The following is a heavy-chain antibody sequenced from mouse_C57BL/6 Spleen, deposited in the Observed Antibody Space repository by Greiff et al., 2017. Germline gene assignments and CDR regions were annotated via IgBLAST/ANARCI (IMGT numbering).Heavy chain of an antibody. Sequence: VQLQQSGPELVKPGASVKISCKASGYSFTDYNMNWVKQSNGQGLEWIGVINPNYGTPSYNQKFKGKATLTVDQSSSTAYMQLNSLTSEDSAVYDCASLIVTTGGSAYWGQGTLVTVSA. CDR1: GYSFTDYN. J-gene: IGHJ3*01. V-gene: IGHV1-39*01. CDR2: INPNYGTP. D-gene: IGHD2-12*01. CDR3: ASLIVTTGGSAY.